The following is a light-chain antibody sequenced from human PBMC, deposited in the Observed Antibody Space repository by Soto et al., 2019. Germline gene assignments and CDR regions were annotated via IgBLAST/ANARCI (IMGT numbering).Light chain of an antibody. Sequence: DVQLTQSPSSLSASVGDKVTITCQASQDITNFLNWYQQKPGKAPKLLIYAASNLETGLPSRFSGCGSGTDFTFTISSLQPEDVAKYFCQQYDLLQWTFGQGTLVEVK. CDR1: QDITNF. V-gene: IGKV1-33*01. CDR2: AAS. CDR3: QQYDLLQWT. J-gene: IGKJ1*01.